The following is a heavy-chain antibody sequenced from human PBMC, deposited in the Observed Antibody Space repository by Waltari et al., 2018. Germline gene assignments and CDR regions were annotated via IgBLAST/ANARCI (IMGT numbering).Heavy chain of an antibody. J-gene: IGHJ6*03. CDR3: AKDGTGKYYMDV. CDR1: GFTFSSYG. V-gene: IGHV3-30*02. Sequence: QVQLVESGGGVVQPGGSLRLSCAASGFTFSSYGMHWVRQAPGKGLEWVAVIRYDGSNKYYADSVKGRFTISRDNSKNTLYLQMNSLRAEDTAVYYCAKDGTGKYYMDVWGKGTTVTISS. CDR2: IRYDGSNK.